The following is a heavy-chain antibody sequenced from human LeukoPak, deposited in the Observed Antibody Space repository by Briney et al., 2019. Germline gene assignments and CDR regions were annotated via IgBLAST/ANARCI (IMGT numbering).Heavy chain of an antibody. CDR2: IYHSGST. Sequence: PSETLSLTCCVSGGSISSSNWWSWVRQPPGKGLEWIGEIYHSGSTNYNPSLESRVTISVDKSKNQFSLKLSSVTGADAAVYYCRYYDSSGYFYLDYWGQGTLVTVSS. D-gene: IGHD3-22*01. CDR3: RYYDSSGYFYLDY. J-gene: IGHJ4*02. V-gene: IGHV4-4*02. CDR1: GGSISSSNW.